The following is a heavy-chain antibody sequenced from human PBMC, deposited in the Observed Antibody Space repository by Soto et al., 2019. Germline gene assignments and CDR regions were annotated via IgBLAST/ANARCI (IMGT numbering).Heavy chain of an antibody. J-gene: IGHJ4*02. D-gene: IGHD2-15*01. CDR3: AKNPEEIVPGGADY. CDR1: GFTFSVYG. V-gene: IGHV3-23*01. Sequence: EVQLLESGGGLVQPGGSLRLSCAASGFTFSVYGMTWVRQGPGKGLEWVSLISGNGGTAYYADSVEGRFTISRDNSKNTLYLQMNSLRADDTAVYYCAKNPEEIVPGGADYWGQGTLVTVSS. CDR2: ISGNGGTA.